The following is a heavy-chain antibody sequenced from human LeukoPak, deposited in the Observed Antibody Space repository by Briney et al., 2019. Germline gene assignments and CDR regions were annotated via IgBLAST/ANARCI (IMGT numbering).Heavy chain of an antibody. CDR3: AKGGQEFDS. CDR1: GYSFSTYY. CDR2: INPTGGST. V-gene: IGHV1-46*01. Sequence: ASVKVSCKASGYSFSTYYIHWVRQAPGQGLGWMGIINPTGGSTTYAQKFQGRVTTTRDTSTSTVYMELSSLRSEDTAVYYCAKGGQEFDSWGQGTLVTVSA. J-gene: IGHJ5*01.